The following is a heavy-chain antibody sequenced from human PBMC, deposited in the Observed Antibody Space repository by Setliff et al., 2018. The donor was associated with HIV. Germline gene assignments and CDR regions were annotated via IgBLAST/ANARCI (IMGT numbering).Heavy chain of an antibody. CDR1: GFTFNNYW. D-gene: IGHD1-7*01. Sequence: GGSLRLSCAASGFTFNNYWMSWVRQIPGKGLEWVANIKQDGSEKYFVDSVRGRFTISRDNAKNSVYLQMNNLKLEDTAVYYCARDLIPPRYKWNYGVDHWGQGTLVTVSS. J-gene: IGHJ4*02. CDR3: ARDLIPPRYKWNYGVDH. CDR2: IKQDGSEK. V-gene: IGHV3-7*01.